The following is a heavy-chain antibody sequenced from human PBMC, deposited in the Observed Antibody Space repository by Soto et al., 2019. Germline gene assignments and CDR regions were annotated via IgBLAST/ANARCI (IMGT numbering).Heavy chain of an antibody. J-gene: IGHJ4*02. D-gene: IGHD3-10*01. CDR2: IIPLYGTV. V-gene: IGHV1-69*06. CDR3: ARVRVIRGVIPSHFGL. Sequence: QAHLAQSGAEVKKPGSSVTVSCKASGGTFNSYGISWVRQAPGPGLDWMGVIIPLYGTVNYAQKFQGRVSITADKSTSTAYMDLNSLRSDDTAGYYCARVRVIRGVIPSHFGLWGQGTQVTVSS. CDR1: GGTFNSYG.